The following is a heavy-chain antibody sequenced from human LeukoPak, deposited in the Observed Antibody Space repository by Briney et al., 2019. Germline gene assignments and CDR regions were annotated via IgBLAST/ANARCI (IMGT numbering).Heavy chain of an antibody. J-gene: IGHJ6*03. V-gene: IGHV1-69*04. CDR2: IIPILGIA. D-gene: IGHD2-2*01. CDR3: ARDGAVPAAIGQYYYYMDV. CDR1: GGTFSSYT. Sequence: GSSVKVSCKASGGTFSSYTISWVRQAPGQGLEWMGRIIPILGIANYAQKFQGRVTITADKSTSTAYMELSSLRSEDTAVYYCARDGAVPAAIGQYYYYMDVWGKGTTVTVS.